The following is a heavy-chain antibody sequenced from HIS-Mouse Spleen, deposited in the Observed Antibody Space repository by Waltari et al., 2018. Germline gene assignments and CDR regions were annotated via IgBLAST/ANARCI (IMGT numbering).Heavy chain of an antibody. CDR1: GGSFSGYY. CDR3: ARGRSYSSSWYFDY. CDR2: INHSGRT. Sequence: QVQLQQWGAGLLKPSETLSLTCAVYGGSFSGYYWSWIRQPPGKGLEWIGEINHSGRTNSNPSLKGRVTISVDTSKNQFSLKLSSVTAADTAVYYCARGRSYSSSWYFDYWGQGTLVTVSS. D-gene: IGHD6-13*01. J-gene: IGHJ4*02. V-gene: IGHV4-34*01.